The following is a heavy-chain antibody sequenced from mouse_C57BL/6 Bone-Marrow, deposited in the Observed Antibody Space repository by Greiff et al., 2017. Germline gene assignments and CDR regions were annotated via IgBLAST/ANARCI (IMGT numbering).Heavy chain of an antibody. CDR3: ARAEYGKGYYAMDY. D-gene: IGHD2-10*02. CDR2: IHPNSGST. CDR1: GYTFTSYW. V-gene: IGHV1-64*01. Sequence: QVQLQQPGAELVKPGASVKLSCKASGYTFTSYWMHWVKQRPGQGLEWIGMIHPNSGSTNYNEKFKSKDTLTVDKSSSTAYMQLSRLTSEDAAVYYCARAEYGKGYYAMDYWGQGTSVTVSS. J-gene: IGHJ4*01.